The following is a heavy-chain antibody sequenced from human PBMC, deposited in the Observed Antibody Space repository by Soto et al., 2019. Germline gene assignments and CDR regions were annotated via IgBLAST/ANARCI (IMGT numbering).Heavy chain of an antibody. V-gene: IGHV3-53*01. J-gene: IGHJ5*02. CDR1: GFTVSSNY. D-gene: IGHD4-17*01. Sequence: SLRLSCAASGFTVSSNYMSWVRQAPGKGPEWVSVIYSGGSTYYADSVKGRFTISRDNSKNTLYLQMNSLRAEDTAVYYCARGGYGDYENWFDPWGQGTLVTVSS. CDR3: ARGGYGDYENWFDP. CDR2: IYSGGST.